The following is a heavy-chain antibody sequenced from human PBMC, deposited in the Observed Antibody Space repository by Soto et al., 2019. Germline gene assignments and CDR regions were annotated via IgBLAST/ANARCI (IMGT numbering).Heavy chain of an antibody. CDR2: ISAYNGNT. V-gene: IGHV1-18*04. J-gene: IGHJ4*02. Sequence: ASVKVSCKASGYTFTSYGISWVRQAPGQGLEWMGWISAYNGNTNYAQKLQGRVTMTTDTSTSTAYMELRSLRSDDTAVYYCAGDEFTIFGVVIIPSTSFDYWGQGTLVTVSS. CDR1: GYTFTSYG. CDR3: AGDEFTIFGVVIIPSTSFDY. D-gene: IGHD3-3*01.